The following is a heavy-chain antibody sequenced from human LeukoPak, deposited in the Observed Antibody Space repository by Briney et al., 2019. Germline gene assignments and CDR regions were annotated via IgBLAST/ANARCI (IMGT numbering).Heavy chain of an antibody. D-gene: IGHD5-24*01. CDR1: GLTFSSYE. V-gene: IGHV3-48*03. Sequence: GGPLRLSCAASGLTFSSYEMNWARQAPGKGLEWVSYISSGGSTIYYADSVKGRFTVSRDSTKNSLYLQMNSLRAEDTAVYYCARVRDGSQDYWGQGTLVTVSS. J-gene: IGHJ4*02. CDR3: ARVRDGSQDY. CDR2: ISSGGSTI.